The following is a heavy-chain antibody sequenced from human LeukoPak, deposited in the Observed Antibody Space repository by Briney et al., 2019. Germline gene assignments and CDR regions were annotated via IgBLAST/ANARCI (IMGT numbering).Heavy chain of an antibody. CDR2: INHSGST. V-gene: IGHV4-34*01. D-gene: IGHD6-19*01. CDR1: GGSFSGYY. J-gene: IGHJ4*02. Sequence: PSETLSLTCAVYGGSFSGYYWSWIRQPPGKGLEWIGEINHSGSTNYNPSLKSRVTTSVDTSKNQFSLKLSSVTAADTAVYYCARGSPLHSSGWYVWGQGTLVTVSS. CDR3: ARGSPLHSSGWYV.